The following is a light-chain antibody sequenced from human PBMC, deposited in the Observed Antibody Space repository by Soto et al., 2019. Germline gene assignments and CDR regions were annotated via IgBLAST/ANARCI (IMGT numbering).Light chain of an antibody. Sequence: SGDIGANDYVSWYQQHPGKAPKLMIFEVTNRPSGVPNRFSGSKSGKTASLTISRLQTEDEADYYCSSYTTNNDLIFGGGTKVTVL. J-gene: IGLJ2*01. V-gene: IGLV2-14*01. CDR2: EVT. CDR1: SGDIGANDY. CDR3: SSYTTNNDLI.